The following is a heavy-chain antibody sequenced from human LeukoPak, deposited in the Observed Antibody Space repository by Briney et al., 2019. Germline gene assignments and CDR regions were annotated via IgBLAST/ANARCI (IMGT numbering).Heavy chain of an antibody. V-gene: IGHV1-69*13. CDR3: ARGVAEPTIFGRDWIEERNFDY. CDR2: IIPIFGTA. Sequence: SVKVSCKASGGTFSSYAISWVRQAPGQGLEWMGGIIPIFGTANYAQKFQGRVTITADESTSTAYMELSSLRSEDTAVYYCARGVAEPTIFGRDWIEERNFDYRGQGALVTVSS. J-gene: IGHJ4*02. CDR1: GGTFSSYA. D-gene: IGHD3-3*01.